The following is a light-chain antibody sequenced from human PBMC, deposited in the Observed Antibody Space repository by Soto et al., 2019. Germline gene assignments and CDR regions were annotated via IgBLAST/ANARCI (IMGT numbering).Light chain of an antibody. J-gene: IGKJ4*01. CDR1: QYVSAN. V-gene: IGKV3-15*01. Sequence: VVMTQSPATLSVSPGERATLSCRASQYVSANLAWYQQKPGQAPRLLLYGASTRATAVPARFSGSWSGTDFTLTLNGLQSEVSAVSHCQQYNHWPLISGGGTKVE. CDR2: GAS. CDR3: QQYNHWPLI.